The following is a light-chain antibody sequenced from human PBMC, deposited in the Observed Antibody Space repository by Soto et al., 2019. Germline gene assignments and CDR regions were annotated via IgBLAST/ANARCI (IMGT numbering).Light chain of an antibody. V-gene: IGKV3-20*01. J-gene: IGKJ3*01. CDR1: QSVSSTY. CDR2: DAS. Sequence: EIGLTQSPGTLSLSPGERATLSCRASQSVSSTYLAWYQQKPGQAPRLLIYDASSRATGIPDRFSGSGSGTDFSLTISRLEPEDFAVYYCQQYGKSPDLFTFGPGTKVDIK. CDR3: QQYGKSPDLFT.